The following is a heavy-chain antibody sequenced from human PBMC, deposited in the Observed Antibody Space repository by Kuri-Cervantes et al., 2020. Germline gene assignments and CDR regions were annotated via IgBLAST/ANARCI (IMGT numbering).Heavy chain of an antibody. CDR2: IWYDGSNK. J-gene: IGHJ6*02. Sequence: GESLKISCAASGFTFSSYGMHWVRQAPGKGLEWVAVIWYDGSNKYYADSVKGRFTISRDNSKNTLYLQMNSLRAEDTAVCYCARERSSSWSMSYYYYYYGMDVWGQGTTVTVSS. D-gene: IGHD6-13*01. V-gene: IGHV3-33*01. CDR3: ARERSSSWSMSYYYYYYGMDV. CDR1: GFTFSSYG.